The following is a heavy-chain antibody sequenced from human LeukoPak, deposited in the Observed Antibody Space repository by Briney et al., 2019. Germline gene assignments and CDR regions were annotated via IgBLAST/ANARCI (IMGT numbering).Heavy chain of an antibody. CDR3: ARDLQSSSGYYYVVGY. CDR2: INPNSGGT. J-gene: IGHJ4*02. V-gene: IGHV1-2*02. D-gene: IGHD3-22*01. CDR1: GYTFTGYY. Sequence: ASVKVSCKASGYTFTGYYMHWVRQAPGQGLEWMGWINPNSGGTNYAQKFQGRVTMTRDTPISTAYMELSRLRSDDTAVYYCARDLQSSSGYYYVVGYWGQGTLATVSS.